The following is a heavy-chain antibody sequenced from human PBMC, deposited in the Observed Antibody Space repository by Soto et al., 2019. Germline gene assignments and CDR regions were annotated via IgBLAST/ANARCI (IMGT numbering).Heavy chain of an antibody. V-gene: IGHV1-2*02. Sequence: ASVKVSCKASGYTFTGHYIHWVRQAPGQGPEWMGEIGPASGDTRYAQKFQGRVTMTRDTSITTVYMELNNLSPDDTAVYYCGRGRSGQLVVFYWGQGTPVTVSS. J-gene: IGHJ4*02. CDR1: GYTFTGHY. CDR2: IGPASGDT. D-gene: IGHD3-10*01. CDR3: GRGRSGQLVVFY.